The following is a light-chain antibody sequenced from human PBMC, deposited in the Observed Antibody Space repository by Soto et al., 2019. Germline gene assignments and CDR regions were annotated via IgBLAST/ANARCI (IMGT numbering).Light chain of an antibody. CDR2: ATF. Sequence: EIVMTQSPATLSVSPGERATLSCRASQSVDTDLAWYQQKPGQAPRLVIYATFTRASGIPARFSGSGSGTEFTLTISSLQSEDFAVYYCQQFNKWPFTFGPGTKVDIK. CDR3: QQFNKWPFT. CDR1: QSVDTD. J-gene: IGKJ3*01. V-gene: IGKV3D-15*01.